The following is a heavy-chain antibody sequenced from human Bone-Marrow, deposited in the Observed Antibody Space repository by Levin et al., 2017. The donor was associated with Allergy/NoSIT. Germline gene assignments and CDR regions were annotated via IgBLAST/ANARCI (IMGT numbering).Heavy chain of an antibody. CDR3: TRDRGEWGQFYFDY. CDR1: GFIFSSYS. V-gene: IGHV3-30-3*01. Sequence: GGSLRLSCAASGFIFSSYSMHWVRQAPGKGLEWVAVISYAESNKYYGDSVKGRFTIARDNSKNTHYLQMNSLRAEDTAVYYCTRDRGEWGQFYFDYWGQGILVTVSS. J-gene: IGHJ4*02. CDR2: ISYAESNK. D-gene: IGHD1-26*01.